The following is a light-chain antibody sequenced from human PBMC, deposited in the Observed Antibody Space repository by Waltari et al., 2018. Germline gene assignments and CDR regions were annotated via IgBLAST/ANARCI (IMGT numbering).Light chain of an antibody. CDR1: SSDVGSHNL. V-gene: IGLV2-23*01. Sequence: QSALTQPASVSGSPGQSITISCTGTSSDVGSHNLVSWYPQHPGKPPKPLIYEASKRPSGVSNRFSGSKSGNTASLTISGLQAEDEADYYCCSHAGSSTVVFGGGTKLTVL. J-gene: IGLJ2*01. CDR3: CSHAGSSTVV. CDR2: EAS.